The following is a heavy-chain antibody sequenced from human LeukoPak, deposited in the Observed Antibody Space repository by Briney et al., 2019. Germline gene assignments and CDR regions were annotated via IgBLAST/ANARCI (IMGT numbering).Heavy chain of an antibody. CDR1: GFIFSSFT. V-gene: IGHV3-21*01. Sequence: GGSLRLSCTASGFIFSSFTMNWVRQAPGKGLEWISSISSSSTYIYYADSVKGRLTVSRDNAKNSLSLQMNSLGAEDTAVYYCARDGYGANSADSWGQGTLVTVSS. D-gene: IGHD4-23*01. CDR3: ARDGYGANSADS. CDR2: ISSSSTYI. J-gene: IGHJ4*02.